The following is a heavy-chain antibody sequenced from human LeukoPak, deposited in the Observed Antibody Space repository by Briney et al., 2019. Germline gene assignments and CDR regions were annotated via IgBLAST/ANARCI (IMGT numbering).Heavy chain of an antibody. J-gene: IGHJ4*02. CDR3: ALPVRGPLGY. CDR2: IRYDGSNE. V-gene: IGHV3-30*02. Sequence: GGSLRLSCAASGFSFSPYDMHWVRQAPGKGLEWVAVIRYDGSNEYYADSVKGRFTISRDNSKNTLYLQMNSLRAEDTAVYYCALPVRGPLGYWGQGTLVTVSS. CDR1: GFSFSPYD. D-gene: IGHD3-10*01.